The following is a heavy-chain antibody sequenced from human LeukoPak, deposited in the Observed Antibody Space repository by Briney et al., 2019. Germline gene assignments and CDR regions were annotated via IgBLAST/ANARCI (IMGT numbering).Heavy chain of an antibody. CDR3: ARKYDY. V-gene: IGHV4-59*11. J-gene: IGHJ4*01. Sequence: SETLSLTCNFSAVSISRHFWSWIRQTPKKGLEWLGYVFSSGSTNYNPSLKSRITISLDTSKHQFSLTLNSVTAADTAVYYCARKYDYWSLGTLVTVSS. CDR1: AVSISRHF. CDR2: VFSSGST.